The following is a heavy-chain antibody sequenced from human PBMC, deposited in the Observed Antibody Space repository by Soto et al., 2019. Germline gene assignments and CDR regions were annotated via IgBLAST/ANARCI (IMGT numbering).Heavy chain of an antibody. CDR1: GGTFSSYA. J-gene: IGHJ5*02. CDR3: ASVGAPVVVESSWFDP. CDR2: IIPIFGTA. V-gene: IGHV1-69*12. D-gene: IGHD2-21*01. Sequence: QVQLVQSGAEVKKPGSSVKVSCKASGGTFSSYAISWVRQAPGQGLEWMGGIIPIFGTANYAQKFQGRVTITADESTSTAYMELSSLRSEDTAVYYCASVGAPVVVESSWFDPWGQGTLVTVSS.